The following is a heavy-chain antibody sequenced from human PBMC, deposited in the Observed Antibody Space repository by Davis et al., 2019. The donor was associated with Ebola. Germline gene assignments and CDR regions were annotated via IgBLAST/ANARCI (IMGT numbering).Heavy chain of an antibody. J-gene: IGHJ6*02. V-gene: IGHV3-23*01. D-gene: IGHD6-6*01. CDR3: ARGEVASSSSYYYYGMDV. Sequence: GESLKISCAASGFTFSTYAMGWVRQAPGKGLEWVSDISSGGGAPYYADSVKGRFTISRDNAKNSLYLQMNSLRAEDTAVYYCARGEVASSSSYYYYGMDVWGQGTTVTVSS. CDR1: GFTFSTYA. CDR2: ISSGGGAP.